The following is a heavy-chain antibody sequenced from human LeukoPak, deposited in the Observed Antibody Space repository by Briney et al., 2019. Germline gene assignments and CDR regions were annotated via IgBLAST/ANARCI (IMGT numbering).Heavy chain of an antibody. CDR1: GFTFSSYW. CDR3: ASSVEYYDILTGYYSRGAFDI. D-gene: IGHD3-9*01. Sequence: GGSLRLSCAASGFTFSSYWMSWVRQAPGKGLEWVANIKQDGSEKYYVDSVKGRFTISRDNAKNSLYLQMNSLRPEDTAVYYCASSVEYYDILTGYYSRGAFDIWGQGTMVTVSS. CDR2: IKQDGSEK. V-gene: IGHV3-7*01. J-gene: IGHJ3*02.